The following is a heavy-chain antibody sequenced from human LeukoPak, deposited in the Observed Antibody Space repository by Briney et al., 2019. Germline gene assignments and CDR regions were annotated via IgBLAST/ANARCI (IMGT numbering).Heavy chain of an antibody. V-gene: IGHV3-30*02. J-gene: IGHJ5*02. CDR3: AEDRPIKGGFDP. Sequence: QPGGSLRLSCVASGFSLTTYGMLWVRQAPGKGLQWVAFMRSDGTSKYYGDSVEGRFTISRDNSKSTLYLLMNSLSAEDTGIYYCAEDRPIKGGFDPWGQGTPVTVSS. CDR1: GFSLTTYG. CDR2: MRSDGTSK. D-gene: IGHD3-16*01.